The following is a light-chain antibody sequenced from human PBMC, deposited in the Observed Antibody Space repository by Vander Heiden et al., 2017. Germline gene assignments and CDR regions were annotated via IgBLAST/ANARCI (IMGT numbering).Light chain of an antibody. CDR1: QSISNN. CDR3: QQYNNWPLT. CDR2: DAS. Sequence: EIVITHSPATLSVSPGERATLSYGQSQSISNNSAWHQQKPGQAPRLLIYDASTRATGIPARCSGSGSGTEFTLSISSLQSEDFAVYYCQQYNNWPLTFGGGTKVEIK. V-gene: IGKV3-15*01. J-gene: IGKJ4*01.